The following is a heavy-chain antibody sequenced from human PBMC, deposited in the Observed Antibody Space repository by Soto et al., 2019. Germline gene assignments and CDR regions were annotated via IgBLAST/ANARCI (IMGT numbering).Heavy chain of an antibody. CDR1: GFTFSSYA. CDR2: ISYDGSNK. D-gene: IGHD3-10*01. CDR3: ARGSGTPYYGMDV. J-gene: IGHJ6*02. Sequence: PGGSLRLSCAASGFTFSSYAMHWVRQAPGKGLEWVAVISYDGSNKYYADSVKGRFTISRDNSKNTLYLQMNSLRAEDTAVYYCARGSGTPYYGMDVWGQGTTVTVS. V-gene: IGHV3-30-3*01.